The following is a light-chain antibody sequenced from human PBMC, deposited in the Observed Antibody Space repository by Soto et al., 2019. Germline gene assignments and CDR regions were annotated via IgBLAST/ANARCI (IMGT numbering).Light chain of an antibody. Sequence: DIQMTQSPSSLSASVGDRVTITCRASQSITIYLNWYQQQPGKAPRLLIYGASTLQTGVPSRFSGSGSMTDFTLTISDLQPEDFATYYCQQNYTAPRTFVQWTKVDI. V-gene: IGKV1-39*01. CDR1: QSITIY. CDR3: QQNYTAPRT. CDR2: GAS. J-gene: IGKJ1*01.